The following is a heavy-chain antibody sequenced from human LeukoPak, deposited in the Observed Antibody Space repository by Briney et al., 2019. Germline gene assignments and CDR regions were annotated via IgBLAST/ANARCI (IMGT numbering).Heavy chain of an antibody. CDR3: ARDSGQHCSSINCNPISVYYAMDV. CDR1: GFNVKSND. D-gene: IGHD1-1*01. V-gene: IGHV3-53*01. J-gene: IGHJ6*02. CDR2: ISSAIST. Sequence: QPGGSLRLSCAASGFNVKSNDMSWVRQAPGKRLEWVSLISSAISTYYADSVKGRFTISRDSSTNALYLQMNSLRTEDTAVYYCARDSGQHCSSINCNPISVYYAMDVWGQGTTVTVSS.